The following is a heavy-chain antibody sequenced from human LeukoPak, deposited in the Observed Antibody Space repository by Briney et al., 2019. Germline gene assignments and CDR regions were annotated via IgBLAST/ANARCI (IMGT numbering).Heavy chain of an antibody. V-gene: IGHV4-4*07. Sequence: PSETLSLTCTVSGGSVSSYYWSWIRQPAGEGLEWIGRIYTSGRTNYHPSLMSRVTISVDTSKNQFSLRLSSVTAADTDVYYCAREGKPEYSSSSYAFDIWGKGTTVTVSS. CDR3: AREGKPEYSSSSYAFDI. D-gene: IGHD6-6*01. J-gene: IGHJ3*02. CDR2: IYTSGRT. CDR1: GGSVSSYY.